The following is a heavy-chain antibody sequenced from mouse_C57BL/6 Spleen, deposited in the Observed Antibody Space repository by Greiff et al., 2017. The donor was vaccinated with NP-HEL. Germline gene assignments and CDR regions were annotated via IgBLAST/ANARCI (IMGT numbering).Heavy chain of an antibody. CDR1: GYAFSSSW. D-gene: IGHD1-2*01. J-gene: IGHJ2*01. CDR3: ARGYPLDY. CDR2: IYPGDGDT. Sequence: VQLQQSGPELVKPGASVKISCKASGYAFSSSWMNWVKQRPGQGLEWIGRIYPGDGDTNYNGKFKGKATLTADKSSSTAYMQLSSLTSEDSAVYFCARGYPLDYWGQGTTLTVSA. V-gene: IGHV1-82*01.